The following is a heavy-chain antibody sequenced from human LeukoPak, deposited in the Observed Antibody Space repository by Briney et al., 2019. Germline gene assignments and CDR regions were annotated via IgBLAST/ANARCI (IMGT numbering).Heavy chain of an antibody. Sequence: ASVKVSCKVSGYTFTDYYMHWVQQAPGKGLEWMGLVDPEDGETIYAEKFQGRVTITADTSTDTAYMELSSLRSEDTAVYYCASEDYDDILTGYFLYWGQGTLVTVSS. CDR3: ASEDYDDILTGYFLY. CDR1: GYTFTDYY. D-gene: IGHD3-9*01. J-gene: IGHJ4*02. V-gene: IGHV1-69-2*01. CDR2: VDPEDGET.